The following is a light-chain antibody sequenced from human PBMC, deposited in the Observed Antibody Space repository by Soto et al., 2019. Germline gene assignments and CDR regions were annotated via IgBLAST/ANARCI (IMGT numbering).Light chain of an antibody. CDR1: QSISTL. CDR3: QESSTMPLT. V-gene: IGKV1-39*01. J-gene: IGKJ4*01. Sequence: QMTQSPSSLSASVGDSVTITCRASQSISTLLNWYQRKPGKAPYLLIYAASTFQSGVPSRFSGAGSGTDFSLTISTLQPEDFATYYCQESSTMPLTFGGGTQVEIK. CDR2: AAS.